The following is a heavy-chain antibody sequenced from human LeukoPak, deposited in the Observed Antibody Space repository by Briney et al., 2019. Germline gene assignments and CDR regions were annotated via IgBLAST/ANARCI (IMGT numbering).Heavy chain of an antibody. D-gene: IGHD3-3*01. CDR3: ATSDSGAFDI. CDR2: INPNSGGT. J-gene: IGHJ3*02. CDR1: GYTFTSYG. Sequence: ASVKVSCKASGYTFTSYGISWVRQAPGQGLEWMGWINPNSGGTNYAQKFQGWVTMTRDTSISTAYMELSRLRSDDTAVYYCATSDSGAFDIWGQGTMVTVSS. V-gene: IGHV1-2*04.